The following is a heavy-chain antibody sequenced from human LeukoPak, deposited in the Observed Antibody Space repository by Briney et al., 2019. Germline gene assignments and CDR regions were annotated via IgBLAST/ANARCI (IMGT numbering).Heavy chain of an antibody. CDR3: ARRSLCSSTSCAAYDAFDI. D-gene: IGHD2-2*01. J-gene: IGHJ3*02. CDR2: IYYSGST. Sequence: KPSETLSLTCTVSGGSISSYYWSWIRQPPGKGLEWIGYIYYSGSTNYNPSLKSRVTISVDTSKNQFSLKLSSVTAADTAVYYCARRSLCSSTSCAAYDAFDIWGQGTMVTVSS. V-gene: IGHV4-59*08. CDR1: GGSISSYY.